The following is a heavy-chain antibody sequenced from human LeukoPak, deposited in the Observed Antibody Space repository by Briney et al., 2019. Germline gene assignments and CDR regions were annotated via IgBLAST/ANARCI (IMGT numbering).Heavy chain of an antibody. V-gene: IGHV4-38-2*02. CDR1: GYSISSGYY. Sequence: SETLSLTCTVSGYSISSGYYWGWIRQPPGKGLEWIGSIYYSGSTYYNPSLKSRVTISVDTSKNQFSLRLSSVTAADTAVYYCARDKDDHYYMDVWGKGTTVTVSS. J-gene: IGHJ6*03. CDR2: IYYSGST. CDR3: ARDKDDHYYMDV. D-gene: IGHD3-3*01.